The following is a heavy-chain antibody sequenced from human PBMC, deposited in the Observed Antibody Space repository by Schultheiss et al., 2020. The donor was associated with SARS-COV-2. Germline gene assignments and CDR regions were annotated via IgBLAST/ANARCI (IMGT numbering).Heavy chain of an antibody. Sequence: GGSLRLSCAACGFTFSSYDMHWVRQATGKGLEWVSAIGTAGDTYYPGSVKGQFTISRENAKNSLYLQMNSLRAGDTAVYYCAKDFLEWLIYEYYMDVWGKGTTVTVSS. J-gene: IGHJ6*03. CDR3: AKDFLEWLIYEYYMDV. D-gene: IGHD3-3*01. V-gene: IGHV3-13*03. CDR2: IGTAGDT. CDR1: GFTFSSYD.